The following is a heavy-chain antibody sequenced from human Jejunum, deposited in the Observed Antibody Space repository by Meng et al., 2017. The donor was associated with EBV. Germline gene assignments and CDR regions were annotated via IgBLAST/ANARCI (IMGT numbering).Heavy chain of an antibody. CDR2: IQSRTDGETT. CDR1: GFTFVHAL. D-gene: IGHD1-26*01. CDR3: SGDIRSEWGFNY. V-gene: IGHV3-15*01. J-gene: IGHJ4*02. Sequence: LVASVGGLVGPVGSLCLSCSPSGFTFVHALMSWVRQAPGTGLEWVGRIQSRTDGETTDYAAPVKGRFTISIDDSKNTLYLPLNSLQKEDTAMYYCSGDIRSEWGFNYWGQGNLVTVSS.